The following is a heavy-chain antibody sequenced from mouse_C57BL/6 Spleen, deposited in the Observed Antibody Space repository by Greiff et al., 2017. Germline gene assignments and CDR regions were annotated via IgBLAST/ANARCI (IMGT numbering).Heavy chain of an antibody. CDR3: ARVITTVVDGGYWYFDV. Sequence: DVMLVESEGGLVQPGSSMKLSCTASGFTFSDYYMAWVRQVPEKGLEWVANINYDGSSTYYLDSLKSRFIISRDNAKNILYLQMSSLKSEDTATYYGARVITTVVDGGYWYFDVWGTGTTVTVSS. CDR1: GFTFSDYY. CDR2: INYDGSST. V-gene: IGHV5-16*01. D-gene: IGHD1-1*01. J-gene: IGHJ1*03.